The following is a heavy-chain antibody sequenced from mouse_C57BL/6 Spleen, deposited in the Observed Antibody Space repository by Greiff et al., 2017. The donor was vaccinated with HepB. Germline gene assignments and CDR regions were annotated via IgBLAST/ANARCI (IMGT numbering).Heavy chain of an antibody. J-gene: IGHJ3*01. D-gene: IGHD1-1*01. CDR2: IYPGDGDT. Sequence: QVQLKESGAELVKPGASVKISCKASGYAFSSYWMNWVKQRPGKGLEWIGQIYPGDGDTNYNGKFKGKATLTADKSSSTAYMQLSSLTSEDSAVYFCARCYYGSSYEFAYWGQGTLVTVSA. CDR3: ARCYYGSSYEFAY. V-gene: IGHV1-80*01. CDR1: GYAFSSYW.